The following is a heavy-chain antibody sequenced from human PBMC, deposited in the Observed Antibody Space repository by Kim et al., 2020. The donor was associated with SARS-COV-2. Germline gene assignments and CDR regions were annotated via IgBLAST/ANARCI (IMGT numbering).Heavy chain of an antibody. Sequence: GGSLRLSCAASGFTFSSYSMNWVRQAPGKGLEWVSYISSSSTIYYADSVKGRFTISRDNAKNSLYLQMNSLRAEDTAVYYCARDYGDYVGYWGQGTLVTVSS. J-gene: IGHJ4*02. D-gene: IGHD4-17*01. V-gene: IGHV3-48*04. CDR3: ARDYGDYVGY. CDR2: ISSSSTI. CDR1: GFTFSSYS.